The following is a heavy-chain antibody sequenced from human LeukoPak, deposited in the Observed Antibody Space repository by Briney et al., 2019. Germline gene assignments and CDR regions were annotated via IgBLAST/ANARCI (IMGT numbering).Heavy chain of an antibody. CDR3: ARQRRWNYAFDP. CDR1: GYTFTSYD. D-gene: IGHD1-7*01. J-gene: IGHJ5*02. CDR2: MNPNSGNT. V-gene: IGHV1-8*03. Sequence: GASVKVSCKASGYTFTSYDINWVRQATGQGLEWMGWMNPNSGNTGYAQKFQGRVTVTRNTSISTAYMELSSLRSEDTAVYYCARQRRWNYAFDPWGQGTLVTVSS.